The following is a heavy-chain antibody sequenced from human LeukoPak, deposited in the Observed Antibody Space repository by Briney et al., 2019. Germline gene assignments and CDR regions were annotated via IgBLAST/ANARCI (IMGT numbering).Heavy chain of an antibody. J-gene: IGHJ4*02. CDR3: ASSATGYSRFDH. CDR1: GGSISSYY. Sequence: SETLSLTCTVSGGSISSYYWSWIRQPPGKGLEWIGYIYYSGSTNYNPSLKSRVTISVDTSKKQFSPKLCSVTAADTAVYYCASSATGYSRFDHWGQGALVTVSS. D-gene: IGHD5-18*01. CDR2: IYYSGST. V-gene: IGHV4-59*01.